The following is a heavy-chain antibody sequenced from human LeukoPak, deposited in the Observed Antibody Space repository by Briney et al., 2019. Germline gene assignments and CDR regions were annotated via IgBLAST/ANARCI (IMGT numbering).Heavy chain of an antibody. CDR2: ISGSGDNT. Sequence: GGSLRLSCAASGFTFSSYAMSWVRQAPGKGLEWVPGISGSGDNTYYADSVKGRFTISRDNSKNTLYVQVNSLGTEDTAAYYCAKGSYCDSSGSFYFDYWGQGTLVTVSS. V-gene: IGHV3-23*01. J-gene: IGHJ4*02. CDR1: GFTFSSYA. D-gene: IGHD3-22*01. CDR3: AKGSYCDSSGSFYFDY.